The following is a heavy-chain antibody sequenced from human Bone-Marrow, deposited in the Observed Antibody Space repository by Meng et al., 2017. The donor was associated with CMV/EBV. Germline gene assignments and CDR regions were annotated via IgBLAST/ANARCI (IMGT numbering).Heavy chain of an antibody. CDR1: GGSISSSSYY. CDR3: ARVFSPPLGAHFYYGMDV. Sequence: SETLSLTCTVSGGSISSSSYYWGWIRQPPGKGLEWIGSIYYSGSTYYNPSLKSRVTISVDTSKNQFSLKLSSVTAADTAVYYCARVFSPPLGAHFYYGMDVWGQGTTVTVSS. CDR2: IYYSGST. D-gene: IGHD1-26*01. V-gene: IGHV4-39*07. J-gene: IGHJ6*02.